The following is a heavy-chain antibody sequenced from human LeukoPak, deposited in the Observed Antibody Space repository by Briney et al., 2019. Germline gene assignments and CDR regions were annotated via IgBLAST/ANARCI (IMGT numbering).Heavy chain of an antibody. D-gene: IGHD6-19*01. CDR1: GGSISSSSYY. Sequence: PSETLSLTCTVSGGSISSSSYYWGWIRQPPGKGLAWIGSIYYSGSTYYNPSLKSRVTISVDTSKNQFSLKLSSVTAADTAVYYCARAEAVALGWFDPWGQGTLVTVSS. J-gene: IGHJ5*02. CDR3: ARAEAVALGWFDP. CDR2: IYYSGST. V-gene: IGHV4-39*07.